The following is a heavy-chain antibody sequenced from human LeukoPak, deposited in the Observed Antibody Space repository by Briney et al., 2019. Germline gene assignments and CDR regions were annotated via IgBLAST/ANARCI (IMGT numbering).Heavy chain of an antibody. CDR2: IYTGGSAT. CDR3: ARRAANYYYMDV. CDR1: GYSFTSYW. Sequence: NPGASLQTSCKGSGYSFTSYWIGWVRPMPGKGLGWMGIIYTGGSATKYSPSFQGQVTISADKSISTAYQQWSSLKASDNAMYYCARRAANYYYMDVWGKGTTVTVSS. V-gene: IGHV5-51*01. J-gene: IGHJ6*03. D-gene: IGHD6-25*01.